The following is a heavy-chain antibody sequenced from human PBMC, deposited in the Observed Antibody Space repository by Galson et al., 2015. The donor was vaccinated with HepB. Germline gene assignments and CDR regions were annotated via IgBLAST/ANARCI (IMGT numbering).Heavy chain of an antibody. D-gene: IGHD2-15*01. V-gene: IGHV3-48*01. Sequence: SLRLSCAASGFTFSSYSMNWVRQAPGKGLEWVSYISSSSSTIYYADSVKGRFTISRDNAKNSLYLQMNSLRAEDTAVYYCARNHVDPTPDIVVVVAATEIYFDYWGQGTLVTVSS. CDR3: ARNHVDPTPDIVVVVAATEIYFDY. CDR1: GFTFSSYS. CDR2: ISSSSSTI. J-gene: IGHJ4*02.